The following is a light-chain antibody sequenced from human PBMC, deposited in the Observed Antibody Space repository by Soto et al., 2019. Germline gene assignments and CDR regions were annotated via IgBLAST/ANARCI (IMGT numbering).Light chain of an antibody. CDR1: SSDVGGYNY. Sequence: QSALTQPASVSGSPGQSITISCTGTSSDVGGYNYVSWYQQHPGKAPKLMIYGVSNRPSGVSNRFSGSKSGNTASLTISGLQAEDEADYYCSSYTSNSTPYVFGTGTKPPS. J-gene: IGLJ1*01. CDR3: SSYTSNSTPYV. V-gene: IGLV2-14*01. CDR2: GVS.